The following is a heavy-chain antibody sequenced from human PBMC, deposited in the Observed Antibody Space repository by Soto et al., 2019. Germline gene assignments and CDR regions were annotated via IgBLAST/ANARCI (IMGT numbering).Heavy chain of an antibody. V-gene: IGHV4-34*02. CDR2: VDHSGTT. CDR3: ESAFGSSFGYEGLDY. Sequence: QVQLQQWGAGLLKPSETLSLTCAVHGGSFSGYYWTWIRQSPGTGLEWIGEVDHSGTTNYNPSLRSRVTISVERSRNHVSLTLSSVTAADTGVIYCESAFGSSFGYEGLDYWGQGILVTVSS. D-gene: IGHD5-18*01. CDR1: GGSFSGYY. J-gene: IGHJ4*02.